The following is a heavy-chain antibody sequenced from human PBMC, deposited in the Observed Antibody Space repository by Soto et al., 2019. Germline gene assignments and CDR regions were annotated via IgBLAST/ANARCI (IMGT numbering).Heavy chain of an antibody. V-gene: IGHV1-69*06. CDR1: GDTSTTYG. CDR3: ARVPLHKGYYYYYGMDV. D-gene: IGHD4-4*01. CDR2: IIPIFGST. J-gene: IGHJ6*02. Sequence: QVQLVQSGAEVKKPGSSVKVSCKASGDTSTTYGVDWVRQAPGKGPEWMGGIIPIFGSTNYAQKFRDRVTITADKSTSTVYMEVTSLRSEDTAVYYCARVPLHKGYYYYYGMDVWGQGTTVTVSS.